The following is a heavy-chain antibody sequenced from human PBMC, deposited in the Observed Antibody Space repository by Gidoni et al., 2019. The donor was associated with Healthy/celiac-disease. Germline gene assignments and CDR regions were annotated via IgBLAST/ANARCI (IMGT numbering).Heavy chain of an antibody. CDR1: AGSFSGSY. CDR3: ARAGSVTSYWYVDL. V-gene: IGHV4-34*01. Sequence: QLHLQQWGAGLLTPAATLSLTCAVSAGSFSGSYWSWIRQPPGKGLEWIGESNHSESTNYNPTLKSRVAISVDTSKNQFSQKMSSVTAADTAVYYCARAGSVTSYWYVDLWGRGTLVTVSS. CDR2: SNHSEST. D-gene: IGHD4-17*01. J-gene: IGHJ2*01.